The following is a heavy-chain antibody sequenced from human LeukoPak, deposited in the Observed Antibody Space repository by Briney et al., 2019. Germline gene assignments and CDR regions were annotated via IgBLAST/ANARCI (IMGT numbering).Heavy chain of an antibody. J-gene: IGHJ6*02. CDR3: ARARVGAPYYYYYGLDL. CDR1: GYTFTHYD. CDR2: MNPHSGNT. Sequence: ASVKVSCKASGYTFTHYDINWVRQATGPGLEWMGWMNPHSGNTGYAQKFQGRVTLTRNTSISTAYMELSSLGSVDTAVYFCARARVGAPYYYYYGLDLWGPGTTVTVSS. D-gene: IGHD1-26*01. V-gene: IGHV1-8*02.